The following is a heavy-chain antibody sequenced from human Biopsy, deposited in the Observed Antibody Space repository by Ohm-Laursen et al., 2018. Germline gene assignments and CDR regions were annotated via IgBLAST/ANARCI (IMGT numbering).Heavy chain of an antibody. CDR2: IVVGGGNT. CDR1: GFTFNRSA. D-gene: IGHD2-21*02. V-gene: IGHV1-58*02. J-gene: IGHJ4*02. Sequence: GASVKVSCKASGFTFNRSAMQWVRQARGQRLEWIGWIVVGGGNTNYAQKFQERVTITRDMSTSTAYMELSSLRSEGTAVYYCASRPNCGGDCSSGFDYWGQGTLVTVSS. CDR3: ASRPNCGGDCSSGFDY.